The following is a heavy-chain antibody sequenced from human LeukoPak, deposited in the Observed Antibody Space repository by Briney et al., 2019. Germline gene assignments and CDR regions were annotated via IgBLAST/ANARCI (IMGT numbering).Heavy chain of an antibody. V-gene: IGHV1-69*05. D-gene: IGHD3-3*01. Sequence: ASVKVSCEASGGTFSSYAISWVRQAPGQGLEWMGGIIPIFGTANYAQKFQGRVTITTDESTSTAYMELSSLGSEDTAVYYCALSPYDFWSGYYYYYYMDVWGKGTTVTVSS. CDR3: ALSPYDFWSGYYYYYYMDV. J-gene: IGHJ6*03. CDR1: GGTFSSYA. CDR2: IIPIFGTA.